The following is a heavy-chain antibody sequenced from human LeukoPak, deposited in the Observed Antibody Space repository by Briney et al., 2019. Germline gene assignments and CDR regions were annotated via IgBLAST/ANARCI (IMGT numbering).Heavy chain of an antibody. CDR3: ARLFSTAHY. D-gene: IGHD2-21*01. J-gene: IGHJ4*02. CDR2: ISSSGSTI. CDR1: GFPFSSYE. V-gene: IGHV3-48*03. Sequence: RGSLRLSCAVSGFPFSSYEMNWVRQAPGKGLEWVSLISSSGSTIYYADSVKGRFTISRDNAKNSLYLQMNSLRAEDTAVYYCARLFSTAHYWGQGTLVTVTS.